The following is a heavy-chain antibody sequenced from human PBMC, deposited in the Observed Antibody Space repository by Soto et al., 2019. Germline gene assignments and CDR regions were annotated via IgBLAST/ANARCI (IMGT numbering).Heavy chain of an antibody. J-gene: IGHJ4*02. Sequence: GGSLRLSCSTSGFTFSVYKMHWIRQAPGKGLEYVSGISNHGDTTYYADSVKGRFTISSDNSKNTLYFQMNSLRPEDTAVYYCAAAKLLPFEYWGQGTQVTVSS. CDR2: ISNHGDTT. CDR1: GFTFSVYK. V-gene: IGHV3-64D*06. CDR3: AAAKLLPFEY. D-gene: IGHD2-15*01.